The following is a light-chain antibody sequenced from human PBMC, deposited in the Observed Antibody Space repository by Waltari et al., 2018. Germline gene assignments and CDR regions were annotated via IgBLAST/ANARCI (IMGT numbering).Light chain of an antibody. Sequence: VLTQSPGTLSLSPGERATLSCRASQSLTRRYLAWYQQKPGQAPRLLLYGASSRAAGIPDRFSGSGSGTDVTITISRLEPEDCAVYYCQQYGSSVLYTFGQGTKLEIK. CDR1: QSLTRRY. J-gene: IGKJ2*01. CDR3: QQYGSSVLYT. V-gene: IGKV3-20*01. CDR2: GAS.